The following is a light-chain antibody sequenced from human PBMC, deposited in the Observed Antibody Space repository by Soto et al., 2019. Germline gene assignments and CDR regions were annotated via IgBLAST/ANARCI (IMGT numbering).Light chain of an antibody. Sequence: QSALTQPASVSGSPGQSITISCTGSSSDIGGYNYVSWYQQYPGKAPKLIIYEVNNRPSGISNRFSASKSGNTASLTISGLQAEDETYYYCSSYTNSDTWVFGGGTKVTVL. J-gene: IGLJ3*02. V-gene: IGLV2-14*01. CDR2: EVN. CDR1: SSDIGGYNY. CDR3: SSYTNSDTWV.